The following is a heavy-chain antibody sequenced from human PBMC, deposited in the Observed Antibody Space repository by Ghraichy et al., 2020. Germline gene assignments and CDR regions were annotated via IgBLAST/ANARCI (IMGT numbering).Heavy chain of an antibody. Sequence: SETLSLTCTVSNGSISSSNYYWGWIRQPPGRGLEWIGSIHHSGSTYYSPSLKSRVTISADTSKSQFSLKLTSVTAADTAVYYCVGSFAVIRYFDLWGRGTLVTVSS. D-gene: IGHD4-23*01. CDR2: IHHSGST. CDR1: NGSISSSNYY. J-gene: IGHJ2*01. CDR3: VGSFAVIRYFDL. V-gene: IGHV4-39*01.